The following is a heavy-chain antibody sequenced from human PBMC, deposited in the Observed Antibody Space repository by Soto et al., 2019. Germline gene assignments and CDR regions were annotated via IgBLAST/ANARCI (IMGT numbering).Heavy chain of an antibody. CDR3: AKEGGGVGLGTYYYYYYYMDV. Sequence: QVQLVESGGGVVQPGRSLRLSCAASGFTFSSYGMHWVRQAPGKGLEWVAVISYDGSNKYYADSVKGRFTISRDNSKNTLYLKMNSLRAEDTAVYYCAKEGGGVGLGTYYYYYYYMDVWGKGTTVTVSS. CDR2: ISYDGSNK. D-gene: IGHD1-1*01. J-gene: IGHJ6*03. CDR1: GFTFSSYG. V-gene: IGHV3-30*18.